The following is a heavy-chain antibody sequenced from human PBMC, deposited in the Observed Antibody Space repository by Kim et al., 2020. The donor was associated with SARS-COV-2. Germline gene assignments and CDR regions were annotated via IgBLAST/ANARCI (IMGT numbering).Heavy chain of an antibody. V-gene: IGHV1-3*01. CDR3: ARGVWFGDTLGPVDY. CDR2: INAGNGNT. Sequence: ASVKVSCKASGYSFHLYTMHWVRQAPGQRLECMGWINAGNGNTKYSQKFQGRVTITRDTSASMGYMELSSLRSEDTAVYYCARGVWFGDTLGPVDYWGQG. CDR1: GYSFHLYT. D-gene: IGHD3-10*01. J-gene: IGHJ4*02.